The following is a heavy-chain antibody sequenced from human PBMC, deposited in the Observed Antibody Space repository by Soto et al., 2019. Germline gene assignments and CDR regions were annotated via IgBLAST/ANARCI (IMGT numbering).Heavy chain of an antibody. Sequence: SVQVSCKASGGTFSSYAISWVRQAPGQGLEWMGGIIPIFGTANYAQKFQGRVTITAHKSTSTAYMELSSLRSEDTAVYYCAGDLAHYYDSSGYYYGNWFDPWGQGTLVTVSS. CDR2: IIPIFGTA. CDR1: GGTFSSYA. V-gene: IGHV1-69*06. J-gene: IGHJ5*02. CDR3: AGDLAHYYDSSGYYYGNWFDP. D-gene: IGHD3-22*01.